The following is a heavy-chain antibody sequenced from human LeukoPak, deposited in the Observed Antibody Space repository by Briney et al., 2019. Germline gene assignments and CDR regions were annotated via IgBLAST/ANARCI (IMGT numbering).Heavy chain of an antibody. D-gene: IGHD2-8*01. V-gene: IGHV3-48*03. CDR3: ASDTNGPEDFHY. CDR2: ISPRSDIK. Sequence: GGSLRVSCVVSGLNIITCDMKWVRQDPGKGLEWISFISPRSDIKSYADSVKGRFTISRDNAKNSLYLQMNSLTAEDTALYYCASDTNGPEDFHYWGQGTLVTVSS. CDR1: GLNIITCD. J-gene: IGHJ4*02.